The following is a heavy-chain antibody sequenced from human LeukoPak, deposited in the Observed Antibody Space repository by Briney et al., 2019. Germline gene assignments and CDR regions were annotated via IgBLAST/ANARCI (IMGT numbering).Heavy chain of an antibody. CDR2: IRYDGNDK. CDR1: GFTFSNFG. D-gene: IGHD3-10*01. V-gene: IGHV3-30*02. J-gene: IGHJ4*02. CDR3: AKDFMYHYGSGEQRSFDY. Sequence: GGSLRLSCAASGFTFSNFGMHWVRQAPGKGLEWVAFIRYDGNDKNYADSVKGRFTISRDNSKNTLYLQMNSLRAEDTAMYYCAKDFMYHYGSGEQRSFDYWGQGTLVTVSS.